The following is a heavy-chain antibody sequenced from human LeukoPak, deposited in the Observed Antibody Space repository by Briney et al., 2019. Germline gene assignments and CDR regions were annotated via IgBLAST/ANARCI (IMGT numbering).Heavy chain of an antibody. CDR1: GFTFNSYW. CDR2: IKQGGSEK. J-gene: IGHJ4*02. D-gene: IGHD1-26*01. Sequence: GGSLRLSCAASGFTFNSYWMSWVRQAPGKGLEWVANIKQGGSEKYDVDSVKGRFTISRDNAKNSLYLQMNSLRAEDTALYYCARDPGSYLDYWGQGTLVTVSS. V-gene: IGHV3-7*01. CDR3: ARDPGSYLDY.